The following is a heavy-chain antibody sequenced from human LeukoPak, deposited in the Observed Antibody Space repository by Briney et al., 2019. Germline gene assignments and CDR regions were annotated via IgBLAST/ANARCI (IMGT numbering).Heavy chain of an antibody. CDR3: ARAHPLYRYYYDSSGYSDAFDI. D-gene: IGHD3-22*01. J-gene: IGHJ3*02. CDR2: IYTSGST. CDR1: GGSISSYY. Sequence: PSETVSLTCTVSGGSISSYYWSWIRQPAGKGLEWIGRIYTSGSTNYNPSLKSRVTMSVDTSKNQFSLKLSSVAAADTAVYYCARAHPLYRYYYDSSGYSDAFDIWGQGTMVTVSS. V-gene: IGHV4-4*07.